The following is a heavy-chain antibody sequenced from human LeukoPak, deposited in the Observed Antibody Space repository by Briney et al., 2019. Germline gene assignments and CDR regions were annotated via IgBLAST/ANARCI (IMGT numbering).Heavy chain of an antibody. CDR3: ARAVSSGYDPFDY. D-gene: IGHD3-22*01. J-gene: IGHJ4*02. V-gene: IGHV3-53*01. CDR1: GFTVSSNY. CDR2: IYSGGNT. Sequence: GGSQRLSCAASGFTVSSNYMSWVRQAPGKGLEWVSVIYSGGNTYYADSVKGRFTISRDNSKNTLYLQMNSLRAEDTAVYYCARAVSSGYDPFDYWGQGTLVTVSS.